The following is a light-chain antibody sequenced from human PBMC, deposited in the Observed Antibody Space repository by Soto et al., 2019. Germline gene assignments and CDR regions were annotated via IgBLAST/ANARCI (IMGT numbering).Light chain of an antibody. J-gene: IGLJ1*01. Sequence: QSVLTQPASVSGSRGQSITISCTGTSSDVGGYDYVSWYQQHPGKAPKLMIYDVSNRPSGVSNRFSGSKSGNTASLTISGLQAEDEADYYCSSYTSSSLYVFGTGTKLTVL. CDR3: SSYTSSSLYV. V-gene: IGLV2-14*01. CDR1: SSDVGGYDY. CDR2: DVS.